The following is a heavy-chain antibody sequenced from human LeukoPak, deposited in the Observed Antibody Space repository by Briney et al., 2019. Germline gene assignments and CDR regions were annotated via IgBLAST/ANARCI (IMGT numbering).Heavy chain of an antibody. J-gene: IGHJ6*02. CDR1: GGSISSYY. Sequence: SETLSLTCTVSGGSISSYYWSWIRQPPGKGLEWIGYIYYSGSTNYNPSLKSRVTISVDTSKNQFSLKLSSVTAADTAVYYCARGLWEWELLWSGVEYYYYYGMDVWGQGTTVTVSS. V-gene: IGHV4-59*01. CDR3: ARGLWEWELLWSGVEYYYYYGMDV. D-gene: IGHD1-26*01. CDR2: IYYSGST.